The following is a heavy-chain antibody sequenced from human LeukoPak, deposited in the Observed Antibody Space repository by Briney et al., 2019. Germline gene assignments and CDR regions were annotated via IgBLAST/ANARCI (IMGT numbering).Heavy chain of an antibody. D-gene: IGHD6-13*01. CDR3: ARDRTGQQLISRKQYYYMDV. V-gene: IGHV3-7*01. J-gene: IGHJ6*03. CDR2: IKQDGSEK. CDR1: GFTFSSYW. Sequence: GGSLRLSCAASGFTFSSYWMSWVRQAPGKGLEWVANIKQDGSEKYYVDSVKGRFTISRDNAKNSLYLQMNSLRAEDTAVYYCARDRTGQQLISRKQYYYMDVWGKGTTVTISS.